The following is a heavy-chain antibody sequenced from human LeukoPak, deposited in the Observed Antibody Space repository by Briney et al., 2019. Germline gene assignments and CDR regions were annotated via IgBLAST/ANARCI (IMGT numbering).Heavy chain of an antibody. V-gene: IGHV4-59*04. CDR2: IYHSGST. D-gene: IGHD6-13*01. Sequence: PSETLSLTCTVSGGSISSFYWTWIRQPPGKGLEWIGYIYHSGSTYYNPSLKSRVTISVDRSKNQVSLKLRSVTAADTAVYYCAGTQTYSSSWSPPACFDYWGQGTLVTVSS. J-gene: IGHJ4*02. CDR1: GGSISSFY. CDR3: AGTQTYSSSWSPPACFDY.